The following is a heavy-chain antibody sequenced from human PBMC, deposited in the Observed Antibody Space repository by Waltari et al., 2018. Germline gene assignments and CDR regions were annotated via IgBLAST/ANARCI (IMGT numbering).Heavy chain of an antibody. J-gene: IGHJ6*02. V-gene: IGHV1-46*01. D-gene: IGHD2-15*01. Sequence: QVQLVQSGAEVKKPGASVKVSCKASGFTIPTFYLHWVRQAPGQGLEWMGKINPSGGRTRYAQKFQDRVTMTSDTSTNTVHMELGSLRSEDTAVYYCASGYCSGGSCYSEKVDVWGQGTTVTVSS. CDR2: INPSGGRT. CDR1: GFTIPTFY. CDR3: ASGYCSGGSCYSEKVDV.